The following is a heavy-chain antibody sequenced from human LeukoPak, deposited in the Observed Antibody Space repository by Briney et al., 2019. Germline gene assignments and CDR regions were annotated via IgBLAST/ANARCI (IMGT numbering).Heavy chain of an antibody. CDR3: ARVCTMTTVIYYFDY. CDR1: GLTFTSFA. CDR2: ISYDGDNR. V-gene: IGHV3-30-3*01. Sequence: GGSLRLSCVASGLTFTSFAMHWVRQAPGKGLEWMAVISYDGDNRYYADSVKGRFTISRDNSKNTLYLQMNSLRAEDTAVYYCARVCTMTTVIYYFDYWGQGTLVTVSS. J-gene: IGHJ4*02. D-gene: IGHD4-11*01.